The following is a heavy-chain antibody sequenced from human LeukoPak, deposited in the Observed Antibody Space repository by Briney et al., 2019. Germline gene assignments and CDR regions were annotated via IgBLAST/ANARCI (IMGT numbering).Heavy chain of an antibody. CDR3: AGTTLGYCSSTSCYRDY. CDR2: IYYSGST. Sequence: SETLSLTCIVFGGSISSNSYYWGWIRQPPGKGLEWIGSIYYSGSTYYNPSLKSRVTISVDTSKNQFSLRLSSVTAADTAVYYCAGTTLGYCSSTSCYRDYWGQGTLVTVSS. D-gene: IGHD2-2*01. V-gene: IGHV4-39*07. CDR1: GGSISSNSYY. J-gene: IGHJ4*02.